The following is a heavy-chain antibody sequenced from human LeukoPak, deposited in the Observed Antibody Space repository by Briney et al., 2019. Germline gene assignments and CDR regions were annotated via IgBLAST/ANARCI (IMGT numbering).Heavy chain of an antibody. Sequence: SETLSLTCTVSGVSISSSNSYWGWIRQPPGKGLEWIGSIYYSGSTYYNPSLKSRVTISVDTSKNQFSLKLSSVTAADTAVYYCARDRSYGLEGWFDPWGQGTLVTVSS. V-gene: IGHV4-39*07. CDR2: IYYSGST. D-gene: IGHD5-18*01. J-gene: IGHJ5*02. CDR1: GVSISSSNSY. CDR3: ARDRSYGLEGWFDP.